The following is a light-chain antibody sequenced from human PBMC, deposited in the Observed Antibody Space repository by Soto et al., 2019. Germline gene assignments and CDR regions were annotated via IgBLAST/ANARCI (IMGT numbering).Light chain of an antibody. Sequence: DIQITQYPSSLSASVGDRVTITCRASQSISSYLNWYQQKPGKAPKRLIYAASSLQSGVPSRFSGSGSGTEFTLTISSLQPEDFATYFCLQHNDYPPTFGQGTKVDIK. J-gene: IGKJ1*01. CDR2: AAS. V-gene: IGKV1-17*01. CDR3: LQHNDYPPT. CDR1: QSISSY.